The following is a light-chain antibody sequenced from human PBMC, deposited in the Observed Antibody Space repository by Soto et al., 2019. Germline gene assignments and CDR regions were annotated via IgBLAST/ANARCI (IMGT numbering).Light chain of an antibody. CDR1: QTISTS. CDR2: AAS. Sequence: DIQMTQSPFSLSASVGDRVTITCRASQTISTSLTWYQQKPGKAPKLLIYAASTLQSGVPSRFSGSGSGTDFTLTINSLQPDDFAAYWCQQSHSPPYTFGQGTKVEI. V-gene: IGKV1-39*01. J-gene: IGKJ2*01. CDR3: QQSHSPPYT.